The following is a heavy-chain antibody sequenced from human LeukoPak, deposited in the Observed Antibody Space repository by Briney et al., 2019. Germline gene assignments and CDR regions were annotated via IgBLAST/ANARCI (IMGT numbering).Heavy chain of an antibody. CDR1: GFTFSSYG. CDR3: ALLYRSSTSCCSDY. Sequence: GGSLRLSCAASGFTFSSYGMHWVRQAPGKGLEWVAFIRYDGSNKYYADSVKGRFTISRDNSKNTLYLQMNSLRAEDTAVYYCALLYRSSTSCCSDYWGQGTLVTVSS. V-gene: IGHV3-30*02. D-gene: IGHD2-2*01. J-gene: IGHJ4*02. CDR2: IRYDGSNK.